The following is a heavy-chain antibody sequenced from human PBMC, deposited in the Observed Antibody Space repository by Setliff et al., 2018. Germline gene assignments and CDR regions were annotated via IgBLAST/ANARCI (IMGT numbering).Heavy chain of an antibody. J-gene: IGHJ4*02. CDR3: ARVIVGGGNTPFDL. CDR1: GFTFSTYW. Sequence: QPSETLSLSCAASGFTFSTYWMHWVRQVPGKGLVWVSRIGTDGSGTEYADSVKGRFTVSRDNAKNTLYLQMNRLRAEDTGVYYCARVIVGGGNTPFDLWGQGTLVTVSS. V-gene: IGHV3-74*03. D-gene: IGHD2-21*01. CDR2: IGTDGSGT.